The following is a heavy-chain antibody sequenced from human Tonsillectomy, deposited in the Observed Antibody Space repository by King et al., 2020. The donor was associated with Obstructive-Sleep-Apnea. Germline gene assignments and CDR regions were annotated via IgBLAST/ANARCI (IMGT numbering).Heavy chain of an antibody. CDR3: ARDRPSGSYSY. CDR1: GYSISSGYY. Sequence: VQLQESGPGLVKPSETLSLTCTVSGYSISSGYYWGWIRQPPGKGLEWIGTIYHSGSTYYNPSLKSRVTISSDTSKNQIYLKLGSVTAADTAVYYCARDRPSGSYSYWGQGTLVTVSS. J-gene: IGHJ4*02. CDR2: IYHSGST. V-gene: IGHV4-38-2*02. D-gene: IGHD1-26*01.